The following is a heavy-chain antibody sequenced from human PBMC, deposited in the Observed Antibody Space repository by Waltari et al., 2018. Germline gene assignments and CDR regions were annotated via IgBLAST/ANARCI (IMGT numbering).Heavy chain of an antibody. D-gene: IGHD4-17*01. J-gene: IGHJ3*02. CDR2: ISYHGRNI. CDR1: GFTFSLNA. CDR3: AAGLGDDNGDSDAFDI. V-gene: IGHV3-30-3*01. Sequence: QAHVEESGGGVVQPGRSLRLSCVASGFTFSLNAMHWVRQAPGKGVRWVAVISYHGRNIYYGDFVKGRFTISRDNSKNTLFLVMNSLRVEDTALYYCAAGLGDDNGDSDAFDIWGQGTMVSVSS.